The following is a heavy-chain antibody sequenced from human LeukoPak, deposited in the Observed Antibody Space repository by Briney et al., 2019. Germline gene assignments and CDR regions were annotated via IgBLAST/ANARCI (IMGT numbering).Heavy chain of an antibody. V-gene: IGHV3-74*01. J-gene: IGHJ4*02. D-gene: IGHD6-19*01. CDR2: INSDGSST. CDR3: ARDQVAVAGTFDY. CDR1: GYTFSSYW. Sequence: GGSLRLSCAASGYTFSSYWMHWVRQAPGKGLVWVSRINSDGSSTSYADSVKGRFTISRDNAKNTLYLQMNSLRAEDTAVYYCARDQVAVAGTFDYWGQGTLVTVSS.